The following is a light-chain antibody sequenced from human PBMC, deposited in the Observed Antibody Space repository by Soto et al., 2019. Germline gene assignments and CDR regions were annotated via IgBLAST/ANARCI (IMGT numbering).Light chain of an antibody. Sequence: EIVLTQSPGTLSLSPGERATLSCRASQSVRSSYLAWYQQKPGQAPRLLIYGASSRATGIPDRFGGSGSGTDFTLTISRLEPEDFAVYYCQQYGSSPSWTFGQGTKVEIK. CDR1: QSVRSSY. J-gene: IGKJ1*01. CDR2: GAS. CDR3: QQYGSSPSWT. V-gene: IGKV3-20*01.